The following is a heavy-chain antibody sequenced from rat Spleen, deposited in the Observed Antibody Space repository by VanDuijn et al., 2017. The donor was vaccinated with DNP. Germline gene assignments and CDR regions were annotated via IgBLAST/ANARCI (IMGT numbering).Heavy chain of an antibody. CDR3: TRDGPPYYGVPFDY. CDR1: GCIFRNVW. V-gene: IGHV5-31*01. CDR2: ISNTGDNT. D-gene: IGHD1-7*01. J-gene: IGHJ2*01. Sequence: EVQLVESGGGTVQRGRSLKLKWVASGCIFRNVWMRGFRQEEGKGRVWVAAISNTGDNTYYSDSVKGRFSLSRDNAKSTLYLQVNSLRSEDTATYYCTRDGPPYYGVPFDYWGQGVMVTVSS.